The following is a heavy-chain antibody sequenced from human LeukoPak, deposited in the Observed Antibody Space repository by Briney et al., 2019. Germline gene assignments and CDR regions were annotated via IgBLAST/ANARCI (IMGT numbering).Heavy chain of an antibody. J-gene: IGHJ4*02. D-gene: IGHD2-21*01. CDR3: ARDLWVFGGDYFDY. V-gene: IGHV4-59*12. CDR1: GGSISNYY. Sequence: SETLSLTCTVSGGSISNYYWSWIRQPPGKGLEWIGYIYYSGSTNYNPSLKSRITISVDTSKNQFSLKLSSVTAADTAVYYCARDLWVFGGDYFDYWGQGTLVTVSS. CDR2: IYYSGST.